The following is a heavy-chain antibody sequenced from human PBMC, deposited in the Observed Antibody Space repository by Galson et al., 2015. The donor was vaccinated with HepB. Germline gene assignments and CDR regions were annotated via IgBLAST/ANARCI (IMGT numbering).Heavy chain of an antibody. CDR3: ARDRSLDYCSSTSCSDEWYFDL. CDR1: GGSISSGSYY. Sequence: TLSLTCTVSGGSISSGSYYWSWIRQPAGKGLEWIGRIYTSGSTNYNPSLKSRVTMSVDASKNQFSLKLSSVTAADTAVYYCARDRSLDYCSSTSCSDEWYFDLWGRGTLVTVSS. V-gene: IGHV4-61*02. D-gene: IGHD2-2*01. CDR2: IYTSGST. J-gene: IGHJ2*01.